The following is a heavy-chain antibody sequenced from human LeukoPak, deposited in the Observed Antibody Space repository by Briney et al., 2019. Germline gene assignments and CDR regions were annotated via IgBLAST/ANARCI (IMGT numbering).Heavy chain of an antibody. D-gene: IGHD6-19*01. CDR3: ARGADGIAVAGHYYYYGMDV. CDR1: GYTFTSYD. Sequence: ASVKVSCKASGYTFTSYDINWVRQATGQGLEWMGWINPNSGGTNYAQKFQGWVTMTRDTPISTAYMELSRLRSDDTAVYYCARGADGIAVAGHYYYYGMDVWGQGTTVTVSS. CDR2: INPNSGGT. V-gene: IGHV1-2*04. J-gene: IGHJ6*02.